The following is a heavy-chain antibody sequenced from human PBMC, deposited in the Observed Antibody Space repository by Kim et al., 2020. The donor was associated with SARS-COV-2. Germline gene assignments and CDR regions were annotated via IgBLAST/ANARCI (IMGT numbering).Heavy chain of an antibody. CDR3: ARDSVGATGVDY. V-gene: IGHV3-48*02. D-gene: IGHD1-26*01. Sequence: GGSLRLSCAASGFTFSSYSMNWVRQAPGKGLEWVSYISSSRTIYYADSVKGRFTISRDNVKNSLYLQMNSLRDEDTAVYYCARDSVGATGVDYWGQGTLVTVSS. CDR2: ISSSRTI. CDR1: GFTFSSYS. J-gene: IGHJ4*02.